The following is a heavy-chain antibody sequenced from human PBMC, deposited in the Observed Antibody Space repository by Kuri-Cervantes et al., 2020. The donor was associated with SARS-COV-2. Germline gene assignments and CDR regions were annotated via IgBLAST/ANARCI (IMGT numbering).Heavy chain of an antibody. D-gene: IGHD2-2*02. V-gene: IGHV3-48*03. CDR1: GFTFSSYE. Sequence: GGSLRLSCAASGFTFSSYEMNWVRQAPGKGLEWVSYISSSGSTIYYADSVKGRFTISRDNAKNSLYLQMNSLRAEDTVVYYCARDLTDPGYCSSTSCYTEGAFDYWGQGTLVTVSS. CDR2: ISSSGSTI. J-gene: IGHJ4*02. CDR3: ARDLTDPGYCSSTSCYTEGAFDY.